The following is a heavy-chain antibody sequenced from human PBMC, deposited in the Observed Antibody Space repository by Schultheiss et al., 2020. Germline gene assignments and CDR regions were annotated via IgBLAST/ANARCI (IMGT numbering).Heavy chain of an antibody. V-gene: IGHV4-61*08. CDR3: ARISNGIFGVAGQNWFDP. CDR2: IYYTGTT. J-gene: IGHJ5*02. CDR1: GGSISSGGYY. D-gene: IGHD3-3*01. Sequence: SETLSLTCTVSGGSISSGGYYWSWIRQPPGKGLEWIGHIYYTGTTNYNPSLKSRVAISVDTSKNQFSLKLSSVTAADTAVYYCARISNGIFGVAGQNWFDPWGQGTLVTVSS.